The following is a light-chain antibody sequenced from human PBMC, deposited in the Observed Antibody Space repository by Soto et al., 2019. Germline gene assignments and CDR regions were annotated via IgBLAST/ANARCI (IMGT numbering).Light chain of an antibody. CDR3: SSYTSSSTLV. V-gene: IGLV2-14*01. CDR2: EVS. Sequence: QSALTQPASVSGSHGQSITISCTGTGSDVGGYVFVSWYQQYPGKAPKLIIFEVSDRPSGVSNRFTGSKSGNTASLTISGLHPEDEADYYCSSYTSSSTLVFGTGTKLTVL. CDR1: GSDVGGYVF. J-gene: IGLJ1*01.